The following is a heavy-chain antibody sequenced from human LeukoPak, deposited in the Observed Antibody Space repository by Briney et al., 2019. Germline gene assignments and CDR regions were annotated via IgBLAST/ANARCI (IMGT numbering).Heavy chain of an antibody. CDR2: IYPGDSGT. J-gene: IGHJ3*02. D-gene: IGHD7-27*01. CDR1: GYSFTSYW. V-gene: IGHV5-51*01. Sequence: RGESLKISCKGSGYSFTSYWIGWVRQMPGKGLEWMGIIYPGDSGTRYSPYFQGQVTISADKSISTAYLQWRRLKGSDTAMYYCARSKLGSDVFDIWGQGTMVTVSS. CDR3: ARSKLGSDVFDI.